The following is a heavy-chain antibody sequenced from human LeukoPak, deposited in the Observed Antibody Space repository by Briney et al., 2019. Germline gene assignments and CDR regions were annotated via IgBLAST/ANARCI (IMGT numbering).Heavy chain of an antibody. CDR1: GFTVSSNY. CDR3: ARAGRILWFGEKKYNWFDP. Sequence: GGSLRLSCAASGFTVSSNYMSWVRQAPGKGLEWVSVIYSGGSTYYADSVKGRFTISRDNAKNSLSLQMNSLRAEDTAVYYCARAGRILWFGEKKYNWFDPWGQGTLVTVSS. D-gene: IGHD3-10*01. CDR2: IYSGGST. J-gene: IGHJ5*02. V-gene: IGHV3-53*01.